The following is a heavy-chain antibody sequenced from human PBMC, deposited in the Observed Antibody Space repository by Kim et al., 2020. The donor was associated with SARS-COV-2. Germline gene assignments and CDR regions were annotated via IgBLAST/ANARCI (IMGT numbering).Heavy chain of an antibody. CDR2: IYHSGST. CDR1: GGSISTTNW. Sequence: SETLSLTCAVSGGSISTTNWWTWVRQPPGKGLEWIGEIYHSGSTNYNPSLKSRVTISVDKSKNQFSLRLNSVTAADTAVYYCGRDTQSITKIRDPLGYWGQGTLVTVSS. V-gene: IGHV4-4*02. D-gene: IGHD3-22*01. CDR3: GRDTQSITKIRDPLGY. J-gene: IGHJ4*02.